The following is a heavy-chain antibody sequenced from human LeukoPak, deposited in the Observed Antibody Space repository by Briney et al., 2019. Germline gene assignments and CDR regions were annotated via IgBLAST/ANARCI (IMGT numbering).Heavy chain of an antibody. J-gene: IGHJ5*02. CDR1: GGSISSYY. Sequence: SETLSLTCTVSGGSISSYYWSWIRQPAGKGLEWIGRIYTSGSTNYNPSLKSRVTMSVDTSKNQSSLKLSSVTAADTAVYYCARGNYDFWSGYSDENWFDPWGQGTLVTVSS. V-gene: IGHV4-4*07. D-gene: IGHD3-3*01. CDR3: ARGNYDFWSGYSDENWFDP. CDR2: IYTSGST.